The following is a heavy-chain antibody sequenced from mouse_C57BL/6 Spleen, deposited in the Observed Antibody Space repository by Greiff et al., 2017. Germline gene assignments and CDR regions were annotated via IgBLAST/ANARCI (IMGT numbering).Heavy chain of an antibody. CDR1: GYTFTSYG. CDR3: ARRYYGSCFDY. D-gene: IGHD1-1*01. J-gene: IGHJ2*01. Sequence: VQLQESGAELARPGASVKLSCKASGYTFTSYGISWVKQSPGQGLEWIGEIYPSSGNTSYNEKFKGKATLTADKASSTAYVELRSLTSEVSAVLLCARRYYGSCFDYWGQGTTLTVAS. CDR2: IYPSSGNT. V-gene: IGHV1-81*01.